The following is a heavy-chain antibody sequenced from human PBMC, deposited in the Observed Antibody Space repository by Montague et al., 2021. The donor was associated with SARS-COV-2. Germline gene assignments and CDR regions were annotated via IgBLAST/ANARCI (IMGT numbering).Heavy chain of an antibody. J-gene: IGHJ4*02. CDR1: GFTFSTYA. CDR3: AKDLEQWLVGRDYFDY. D-gene: IGHD6-19*01. V-gene: IGHV3-23*01. Sequence: SLRPSCAASGFTFSTYAMSWVRQAPGKGLEWVSTVSSIGGSTFYAASVKGRFTVSRDNSKNTLYLQMNSLRAEDTAVYYCAKDLEQWLVGRDYFDYWGQGTLVTVSS. CDR2: VSSIGGST.